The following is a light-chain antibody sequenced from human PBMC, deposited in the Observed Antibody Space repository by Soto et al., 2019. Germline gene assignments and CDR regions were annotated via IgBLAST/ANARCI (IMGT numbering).Light chain of an antibody. CDR1: ETVRTN. Sequence: IVMTQSPATLSVSPGERVTLSCRASETVRTNLAWFQQKPGQTPRLLIFGASTRATGIPTRFTGSGSEKEFTLTIGSLQSEDLAVYYCQQYYNWPPYTFGQGTKLEIK. CDR3: QQYYNWPPYT. J-gene: IGKJ2*01. V-gene: IGKV3-15*01. CDR2: GAS.